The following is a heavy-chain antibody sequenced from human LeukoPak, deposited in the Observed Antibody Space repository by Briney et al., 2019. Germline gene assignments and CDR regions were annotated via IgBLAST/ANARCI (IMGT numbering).Heavy chain of an antibody. CDR1: GYTFTGYY. CDR2: INPNSGGT. CDR3: AREEWSADDYYGMDV. J-gene: IGHJ6*02. Sequence: GASVKVSCKASGYTFTGYYMHWVRQAPGHGLEWMGWINPNSGGTNYAQKFQGWVTMTRDTSISTAYMELSRLRSDDTAVYYCAREEWSADDYYGMDVWGQGTTVTVSS. V-gene: IGHV1-2*04. D-gene: IGHD3-3*01.